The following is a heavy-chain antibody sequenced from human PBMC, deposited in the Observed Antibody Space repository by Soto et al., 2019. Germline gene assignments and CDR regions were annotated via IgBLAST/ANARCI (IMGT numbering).Heavy chain of an antibody. CDR1: GGTFSSYA. D-gene: IGHD2-8*01. Sequence: GASVKVSCKASGGTFSSYAISWVRQAPGQGLEWMGGIIPIFGTANYAQKFQGRVTITADESTSTAYMELSSLRSEDTAVYYCASSAQGQGMLAEKAYYYYYYGMDVWGQGTTVTVSS. V-gene: IGHV1-69*13. CDR2: IIPIFGTA. J-gene: IGHJ6*02. CDR3: ASSAQGQGMLAEKAYYYYYYGMDV.